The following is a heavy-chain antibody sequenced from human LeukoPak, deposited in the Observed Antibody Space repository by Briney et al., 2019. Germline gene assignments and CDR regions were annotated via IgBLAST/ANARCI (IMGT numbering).Heavy chain of an antibody. V-gene: IGHV3-21*01. CDR2: ISSRNSFI. CDR1: GINFSDYT. CDR3: TRAQFRY. Sequence: GGSLRLSCEGSGINFSDYTMNWVRQAPGKGLEWVSSISSRNSFIHYADSVKGRFTISRDNAKNSLYLQMDSLRAEDTAVYYCTRAQFRYWGQGTLVTVSS. J-gene: IGHJ4*02. D-gene: IGHD5-24*01.